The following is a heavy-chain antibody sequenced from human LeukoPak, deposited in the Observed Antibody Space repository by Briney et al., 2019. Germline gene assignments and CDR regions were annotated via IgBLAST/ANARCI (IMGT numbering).Heavy chain of an antibody. Sequence: SQTLSLTCAISGDSVSSNSAAWNWIRQSPTRGLEWLGRAYYRSKWHYDYSVSVKSRITINPDTSKNQFSLQLNSVTPEDTAVYYCARSYGSGRILGYWGQGTLVTVSS. CDR2: AYYRSKWHY. D-gene: IGHD3-10*01. J-gene: IGHJ4*02. CDR3: ARSYGSGRILGY. V-gene: IGHV6-1*01. CDR1: GDSVSSNSAA.